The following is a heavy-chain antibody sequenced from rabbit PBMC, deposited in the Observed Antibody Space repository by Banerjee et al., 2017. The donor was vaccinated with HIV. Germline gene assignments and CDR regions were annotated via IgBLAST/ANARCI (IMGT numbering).Heavy chain of an antibody. J-gene: IGHJ2*01. CDR1: GIDFSSYYY. CDR3: ARNYVNTFDP. CDR2: ISAGSSGYT. D-gene: IGHD1-1*01. Sequence: QSLEESGGDLVKPGASLTLTCTASGIDFSSYYYMCWVRQAPGKGLEWIACISAGSSGYTYYASWAKGRFTISKTSSTTVTLQLTSLSAADTATYFCARNYVNTFDPWGPGTLVTVS. V-gene: IGHV1S40*01.